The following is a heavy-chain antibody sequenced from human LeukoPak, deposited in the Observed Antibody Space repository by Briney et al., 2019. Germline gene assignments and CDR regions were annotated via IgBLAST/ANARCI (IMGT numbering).Heavy chain of an antibody. V-gene: IGHV4-34*01. CDR1: GGSFSGYY. J-gene: IGHJ4*02. CDR2: INHSGST. D-gene: IGHD4-11*01. CDR3: AKTWLGYSNYYFDY. Sequence: SETLSLTCAVYGGSFSGYYWSWIRQPPGKGLEWIGEINHSGSTNYNPSLKSRVTISVDMSKNQFSLKLSSVTAADTAVYYCAKTWLGYSNYYFDYWGQGTLVTVSS.